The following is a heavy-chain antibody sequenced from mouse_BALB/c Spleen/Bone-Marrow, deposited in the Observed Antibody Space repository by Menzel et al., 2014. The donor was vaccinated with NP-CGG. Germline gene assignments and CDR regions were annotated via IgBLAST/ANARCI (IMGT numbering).Heavy chain of an antibody. Sequence: EVKLMESGGGLVQPGGSRKLSCAASGFTFSSFGAHWVRQAPEKGLEWVAYISSGSSTIYYADTVKGRFTISRDNPKNTLFLQMTSLRSEDTAMYYCTRKGALITHYYAMDYWGQGTPVTVSS. J-gene: IGHJ4*01. D-gene: IGHD2-4*01. V-gene: IGHV5-17*02. CDR1: GFTFSSFG. CDR2: ISSGSSTI. CDR3: TRKGALITHYYAMDY.